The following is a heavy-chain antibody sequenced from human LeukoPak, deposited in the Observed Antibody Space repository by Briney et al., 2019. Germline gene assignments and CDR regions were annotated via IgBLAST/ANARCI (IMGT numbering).Heavy chain of an antibody. CDR3: ARDLGGSSPTWFDP. V-gene: IGHV3-21*01. CDR2: ISSTSAYI. CDR1: GFALNHYS. J-gene: IGHJ5*02. Sequence: PGGSLRLSCAASGFALNHYSLNWVRQAPGKGLEWVSSISSTSAYIYYADSVKGRFTISRDNVDNVVYLQMNSLGAEDTAVYYCARDLGGSSPTWFDPWGQGTLVTVSS. D-gene: IGHD1-26*01.